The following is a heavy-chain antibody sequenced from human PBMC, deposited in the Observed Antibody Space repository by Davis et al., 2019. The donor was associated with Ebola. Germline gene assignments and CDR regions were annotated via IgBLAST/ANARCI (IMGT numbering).Heavy chain of an antibody. Sequence: GSLRLSCTVSGYSISSGYYWGWIRQPPGKGLEWIGSFYHSGSTYYHPSLKSRVTISVDTSKNQFSLKLSSVTAADTAGYYCARGAARGFDYWGQGTLVTVSS. D-gene: IGHD6-6*01. CDR3: ARGAARGFDY. V-gene: IGHV4-38-2*02. J-gene: IGHJ4*02. CDR2: FYHSGST. CDR1: GYSISSGYY.